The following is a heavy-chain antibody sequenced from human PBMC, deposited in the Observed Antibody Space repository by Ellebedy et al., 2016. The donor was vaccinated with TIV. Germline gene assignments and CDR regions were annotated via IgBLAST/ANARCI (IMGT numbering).Heavy chain of an antibody. V-gene: IGHV4-31*03. Sequence: LRLSCTVSGGSISRGSYYWNWIRQYTGKGLEWIGYTYYSGSTYYNPSLKSRVNVSVDTSKNQFSLKLSSVTAADTAVYYCARGKFAAAGIDYWGQGTLVTVSS. CDR3: ARGKFAAAGIDY. J-gene: IGHJ4*02. D-gene: IGHD6-13*01. CDR1: GGSISRGSYY. CDR2: TYYSGST.